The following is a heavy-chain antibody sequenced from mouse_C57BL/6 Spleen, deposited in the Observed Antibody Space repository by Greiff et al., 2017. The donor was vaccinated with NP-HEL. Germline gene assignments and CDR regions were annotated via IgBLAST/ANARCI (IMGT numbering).Heavy chain of an antibody. CDR1: GYTFTSYD. V-gene: IGHV1-85*01. Sequence: QVQLKQSGPELVKPGASVKLSCKASGYTFTSYDINWVKQRPGQGLEWIGWIYPRDGSTKYNEKFKGKATLTVDTSSSTAYMELHSLTSEDSAVYFCARGGGDYDEKAWFAYWGQGTLVTVSA. J-gene: IGHJ3*01. CDR3: ARGGGDYDEKAWFAY. CDR2: IYPRDGST. D-gene: IGHD2-4*01.